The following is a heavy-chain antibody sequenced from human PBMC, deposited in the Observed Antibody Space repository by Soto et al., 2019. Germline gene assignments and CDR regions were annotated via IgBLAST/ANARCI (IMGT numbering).Heavy chain of an antibody. V-gene: IGHV1-69*01. CDR1: GGTFSGYT. CDR2: IIPIFGTA. CDR3: ARDNYGHYVNYYYYGMDV. Sequence: QVQLVQSGAEVKKPGSSVKVSCKASGGTFSGYTLSWVRQAPGQGLEWMGGIIPIFGTANYAQKFQGRVTITADESTSTAYMEVSSLRSEDTAVYYCARDNYGHYVNYYYYGMDVWGQGTTVTVSS. J-gene: IGHJ6*02. D-gene: IGHD4-17*01.